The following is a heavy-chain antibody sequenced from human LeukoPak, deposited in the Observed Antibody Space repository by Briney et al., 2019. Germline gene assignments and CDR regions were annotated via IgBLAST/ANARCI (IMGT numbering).Heavy chain of an antibody. Sequence: GGSLRLSCAASGFTFSSSAMNWVRQAPGKGLEWVSSINQISSHIYYAESVRGRFSISRDNAKNSVYLQMNSLRAEDTALYYCARGASYWGQGTLVTVSS. V-gene: IGHV3-21*01. J-gene: IGHJ4*02. D-gene: IGHD3-16*01. CDR1: GFTFSSSA. CDR3: ARGASY. CDR2: INQISSHI.